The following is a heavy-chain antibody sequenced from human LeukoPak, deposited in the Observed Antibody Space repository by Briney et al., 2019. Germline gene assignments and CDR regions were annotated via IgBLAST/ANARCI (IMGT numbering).Heavy chain of an antibody. CDR1: GFSFSTHW. V-gene: IGHV3-74*01. CDR3: GSLTVVARDH. J-gene: IGHJ4*02. D-gene: IGHD3-22*01. Sequence: PGGSLRLSCAASGFSFSTHWMHWVRQAPGKGLVYVAQIKSDGSATAYADSVKGRFTTSRDNAKNTLYLEMSSLRAEDTAVYYCGSLTVVARDHWGQGTLVTASS. CDR2: IKSDGSAT.